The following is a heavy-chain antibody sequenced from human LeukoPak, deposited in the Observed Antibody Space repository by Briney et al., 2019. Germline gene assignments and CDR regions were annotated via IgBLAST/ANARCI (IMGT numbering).Heavy chain of an antibody. Sequence: PGGSLRLSCAASGFTFGSYAMSWVRQTPGKSLEWVSIITNGGVTTYYADSVRGRFTISRDNSKNMLYLQMNSLRAEDTAVYYCVKLSSGGGSKFGFDSWGQGTLVTVSS. D-gene: IGHD2-15*01. CDR2: ITNGGVTT. CDR3: VKLSSGGGSKFGFDS. V-gene: IGHV3-23*01. CDR1: GFTFGSYA. J-gene: IGHJ4*02.